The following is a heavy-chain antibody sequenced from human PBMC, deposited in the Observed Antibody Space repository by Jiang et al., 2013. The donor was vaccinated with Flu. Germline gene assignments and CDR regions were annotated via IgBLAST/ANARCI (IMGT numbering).Heavy chain of an antibody. Sequence: EWMGWMNPNSGNTGYAQKFQGRVTMTRNTSISTAYMELSSLRSEDTAVYYCARADGYYDSSGYYYVRAYAFDIWGQGTMVTVSS. CDR3: ARADGYYDSSGYYYVRAYAFDI. D-gene: IGHD3-22*01. J-gene: IGHJ3*02. CDR2: MNPNSGNT. V-gene: IGHV1-8*01.